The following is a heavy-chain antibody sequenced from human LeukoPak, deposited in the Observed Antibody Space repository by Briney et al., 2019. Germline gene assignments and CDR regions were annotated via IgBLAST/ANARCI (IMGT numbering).Heavy chain of an antibody. D-gene: IGHD4-23*01. CDR1: GFTFSDYY. CDR3: ARDPTTVVTPRYNWFDP. CDR2: ISSSGSTI. Sequence: GGSLRLSCAASGFTFSDYYMSWIRQAPGKGLEWVSYISSSGSTIYYADSVKGRFTISRDNAKNSLYLQMNSLRAEDTAVYYCARDPTTVVTPRYNWFDPWGQGTLVTVSS. J-gene: IGHJ5*02. V-gene: IGHV3-11*04.